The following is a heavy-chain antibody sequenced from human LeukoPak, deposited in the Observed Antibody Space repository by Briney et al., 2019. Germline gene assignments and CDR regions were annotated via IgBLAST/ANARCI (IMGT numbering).Heavy chain of an antibody. CDR3: ASSSWYALDY. CDR1: GFTFSSYE. CDR2: ISSSGSTM. Sequence: QPGGSLRLSCAASGFTFSSYEMNWVRQAPGKGLEWISYISSSGSTMYYADSVKGRFTISRDNAKNSLYLQMNRLRAEDTAIYYCASSSWYALDYWGQGTLVTVSS. D-gene: IGHD6-13*01. J-gene: IGHJ4*02. V-gene: IGHV3-48*03.